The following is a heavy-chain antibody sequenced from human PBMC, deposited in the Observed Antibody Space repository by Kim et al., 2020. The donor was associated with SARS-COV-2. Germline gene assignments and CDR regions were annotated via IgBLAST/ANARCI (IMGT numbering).Heavy chain of an antibody. J-gene: IGHJ4*02. D-gene: IGHD2-21*01. V-gene: IGHV4-34*01. Sequence: SGTNNNHPAIQGRVTISVDTSKNQFSLKLSAVTAADTAVYYCARGIVASHWGQGTLVTVSS. CDR3: ARGIVASH. CDR2: SGTN.